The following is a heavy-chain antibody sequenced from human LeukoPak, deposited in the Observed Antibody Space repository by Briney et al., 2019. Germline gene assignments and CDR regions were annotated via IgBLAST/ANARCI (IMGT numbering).Heavy chain of an antibody. CDR3: AKESRDGYNYGYYYGMDV. CDR2: IKQDGSEK. CDR1: GFTFSSYW. D-gene: IGHD5-24*01. J-gene: IGHJ6*02. V-gene: IGHV3-7*01. Sequence: GGSLRLSCAASGFTFSSYWMSWVRQAPGKGLEWVANIKQDGSEKYYVDSVKGRFTISRDNAKNSLYLQMNSLRAEDTAVYYCAKESRDGYNYGYYYGMDVWGQGTTVTVSS.